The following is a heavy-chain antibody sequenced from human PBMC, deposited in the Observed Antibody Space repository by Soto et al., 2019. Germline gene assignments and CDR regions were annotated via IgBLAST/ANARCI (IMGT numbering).Heavy chain of an antibody. D-gene: IGHD1-20*01. J-gene: IGHJ4*01. V-gene: IGHV3-23*01. CDR2: ISGSGDTT. Sequence: QPGGSLRLSCAGSGFTFSSYAMSWVRQAPGKGLEWVSAISGSGDTTYYADSVKGRFTISRDNSKNTLYLQMNSLRVEDTAVYYCAKDMKYNWNDDDYWGHGILVTVSS. CDR1: GFTFSSYA. CDR3: AKDMKYNWNDDDY.